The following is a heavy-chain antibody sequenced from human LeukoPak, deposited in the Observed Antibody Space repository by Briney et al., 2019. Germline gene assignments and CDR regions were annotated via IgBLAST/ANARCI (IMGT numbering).Heavy chain of an antibody. CDR2: INHSGST. J-gene: IGHJ4*02. V-gene: IGHV4-34*01. D-gene: IGHD3-16*02. Sequence: PSETLSLTCAVYGGSFSGYYWSWIRQPPGKGLEWIGEINHSGSTNYNPSLKSRVTISVDTSKNQFSLKLSSVTAEDTAVYYCARDLSGDYWGQGTLVTVSS. CDR1: GGSFSGYY. CDR3: ARDLSGDY.